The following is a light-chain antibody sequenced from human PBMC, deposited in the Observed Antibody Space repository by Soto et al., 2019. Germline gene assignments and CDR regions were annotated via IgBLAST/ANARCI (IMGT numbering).Light chain of an antibody. V-gene: IGKV3-15*01. CDR2: GAS. Sequence: EIVMTQSPATLSVSPGERATLSCRASQSVSSNLAWYQQKPGQAHRLLIYGASTRATGIPARFSGSGSGTELTLTISSLQSEDFAVYYCQQYNNWYTFVLGTQLEIK. CDR1: QSVSSN. CDR3: QQYNNWYT. J-gene: IGKJ2*01.